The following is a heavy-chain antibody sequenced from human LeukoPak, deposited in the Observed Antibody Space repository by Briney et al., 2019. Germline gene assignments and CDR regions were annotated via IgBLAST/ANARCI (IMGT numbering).Heavy chain of an antibody. Sequence: KPSETLSLTCTVSGGSISSSSYYWGWIRQPPGKGLEWIGSIYYSGSTYYNPSLKSRVTISVDTSKNQFSLKLSSVTAADTAVYYCARTRWGYGSGRGYYMDVWGKGTTVTISS. V-gene: IGHV4-39*01. J-gene: IGHJ6*03. CDR3: ARTRWGYGSGRGYYMDV. D-gene: IGHD3-10*01. CDR1: GGSISSSSYY. CDR2: IYYSGST.